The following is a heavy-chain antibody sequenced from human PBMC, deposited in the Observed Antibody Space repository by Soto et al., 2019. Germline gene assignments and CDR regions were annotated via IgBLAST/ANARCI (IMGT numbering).Heavy chain of an antibody. D-gene: IGHD5-18*01. V-gene: IGHV3-9*01. CDR3: VRSKGGYSYGTPFDY. J-gene: IGHJ4*02. CDR2: ISWNSGNI. Sequence: EVQLEESGGALVQPGRSLRLSCAASGFTFDDYAMHWVRQVLGKGLEWVSSISWNSGNIGYADSVKGRFTTSRDNAKHSLYLQMNSLRPEDTALYYCVRSKGGYSYGTPFDYWGPGTLVTVSS. CDR1: GFTFDDYA.